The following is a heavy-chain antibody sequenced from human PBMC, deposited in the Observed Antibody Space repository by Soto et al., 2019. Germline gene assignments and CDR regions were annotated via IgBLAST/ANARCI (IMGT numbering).Heavy chain of an antibody. J-gene: IGHJ6*02. CDR3: ARAYYDFWSGYYPWDYYYGMDV. CDR1: GYTFTGYY. V-gene: IGHV1-2*04. CDR2: INPNSGGT. D-gene: IGHD3-3*01. Sequence: ASVKVSCKASGYTFTGYYIHWVRQAPGQGLEWMGWINPNSGGTNYAQKFQGWVTMTRDTSISTAYMELSRLRSDDTAVYYCARAYYDFWSGYYPWDYYYGMDVWGQGPRSPSP.